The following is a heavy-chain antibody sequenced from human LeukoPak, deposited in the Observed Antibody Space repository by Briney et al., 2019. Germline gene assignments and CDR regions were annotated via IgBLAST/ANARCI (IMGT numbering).Heavy chain of an antibody. CDR2: IYPGDSDP. Sequence: GESLKISCKGSGYSFTDYWIAWVRQMPGKGLEWMGIIYPGDSDPRYSPSFQGQVTILADKSINTAYLQWSSLKASDTAMYYCARRPGIAAADTYFDYWGQGTLVTVSS. V-gene: IGHV5-51*01. CDR3: ARRPGIAAADTYFDY. J-gene: IGHJ4*02. CDR1: GYSFTDYW. D-gene: IGHD6-13*01.